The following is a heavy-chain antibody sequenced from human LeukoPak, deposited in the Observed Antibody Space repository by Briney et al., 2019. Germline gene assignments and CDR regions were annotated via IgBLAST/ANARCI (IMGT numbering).Heavy chain of an antibody. CDR1: GLTFTSYA. CDR2: ISANGGST. CDR3: AKNLGFGSGSYTFDY. D-gene: IGHD3-10*01. J-gene: IGHJ4*02. V-gene: IGHV3-23*01. Sequence: GGSLRLSRAASGLTFTSYAMNWVRQAPGRGLEWVSAISANGGSTYYADSVKGRFTISRDNSKNPLYLQMNSLRAEDTAVYYCAKNLGFGSGSYTFDYWGQGTLVTVSS.